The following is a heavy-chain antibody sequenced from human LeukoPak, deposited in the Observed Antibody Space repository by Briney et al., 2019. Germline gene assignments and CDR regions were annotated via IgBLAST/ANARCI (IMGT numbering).Heavy chain of an antibody. J-gene: IGHJ5*02. CDR1: RFTFSSYA. CDR2: ISGSGGST. CDR3: AKDGRGVVTNWFDP. V-gene: IGHV3-23*01. D-gene: IGHD3-3*01. Sequence: PGGSLRLSCAASRFTFSSYAMSWVRQAPGKGLEWVSAISGSGGSTYYADSVKGRFTISRDNSKNTLYLQMNSLRAEDTAVYYCAKDGRGVVTNWFDPWGQGTLVTVSS.